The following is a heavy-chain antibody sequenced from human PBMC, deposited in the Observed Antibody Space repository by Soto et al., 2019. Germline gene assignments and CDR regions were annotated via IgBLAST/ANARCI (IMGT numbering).Heavy chain of an antibody. CDR1: GYTLTGYD. D-gene: IGHD6-13*01. V-gene: IGHV1-2*02. J-gene: IGHJ6*02. Sequence: GASVKVSCKASGYTLTGYDMHWVRQAPGQGLEWMGWIKFKSGCTNYAQKFQGRVTMTSDTSISTAYMEVSSLRSDDTAVYYCAREGIAAPYYYYGMDVWGQGTTVTVSS. CDR2: IKFKSGCT. CDR3: AREGIAAPYYYYGMDV.